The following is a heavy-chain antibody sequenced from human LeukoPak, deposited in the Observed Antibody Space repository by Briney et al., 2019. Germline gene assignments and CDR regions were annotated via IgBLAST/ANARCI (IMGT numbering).Heavy chain of an antibody. Sequence: GASLRLSCAASGFTFDGYGMSWVRQAPGKGLEWVSDINWNGGTTGYADSVKGRFTISRDNAENSLYLQMNSLRAEDTALYHCARVKTYYYNSSGCLDFWGQGTLVTVSS. D-gene: IGHD3-22*01. CDR1: GFTFDGYG. CDR2: INWNGGTT. V-gene: IGHV3-20*01. CDR3: ARVKTYYYNSSGCLDF. J-gene: IGHJ4*02.